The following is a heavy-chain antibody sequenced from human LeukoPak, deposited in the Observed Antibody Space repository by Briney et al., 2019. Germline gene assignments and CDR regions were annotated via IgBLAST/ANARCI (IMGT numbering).Heavy chain of an antibody. V-gene: IGHV1-46*01. CDR2: INPRGGSA. CDR3: ARDGYYDSSGYYY. CDR1: GYTFTNFY. J-gene: IGHJ4*02. D-gene: IGHD3-22*01. Sequence: ASVTVSCTASGYTFTNFYIHWVRQAPGQGLEWMGIINPRGGSASSAQKFQGRVTLTRDTSTSTVYMELSSLRSEDTAVYYCARDGYYDSSGYYYWGQGTLVTVSS.